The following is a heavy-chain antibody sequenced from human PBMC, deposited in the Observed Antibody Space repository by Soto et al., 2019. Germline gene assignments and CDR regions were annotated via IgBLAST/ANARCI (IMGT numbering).Heavy chain of an antibody. Sequence: QVQLVQSGAEVRKPGASVTVSCRSSGDSFNDYYIHWVRQAPGPGFAWMGWINPNGGVTKYAQKFQGWVSMTRDTSIRTVYMQLSRLRSDDTAVYYCARESGGATATLDYYYFYMDVWGTGTTVTVSS. CDR3: ARESGGATATLDYYYFYMDV. CDR2: INPNGGVT. D-gene: IGHD5-12*01. CDR1: GDSFNDYY. V-gene: IGHV1-2*04. J-gene: IGHJ6*03.